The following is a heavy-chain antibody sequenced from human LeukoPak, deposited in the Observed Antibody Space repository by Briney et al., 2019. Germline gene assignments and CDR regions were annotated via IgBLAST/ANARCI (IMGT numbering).Heavy chain of an antibody. Sequence: GASVEVSCKASGYTFTSYYMHWVRQAPGQGLEWMGIINPSGGSTRYAQKFQGRVTMTRDTSTSTVYMELSSLRSEDTAVYYCATDPRFGRPGFRSGTVGVTFETSHGYWGQGTLVTVSS. CDR1: GYTFTSYY. CDR2: INPSGGST. CDR3: ATDPRFGRPGFRSGTVGVTFETSHGY. J-gene: IGHJ4*02. D-gene: IGHD3-16*01. V-gene: IGHV1-46*01.